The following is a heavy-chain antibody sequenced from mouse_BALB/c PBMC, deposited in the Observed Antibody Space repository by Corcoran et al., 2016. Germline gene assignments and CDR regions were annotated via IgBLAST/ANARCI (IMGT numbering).Heavy chain of an antibody. J-gene: IGHJ4*01. CDR3: ARWGGNFYAMDY. V-gene: IGHV1-9*01. CDR2: ILPGSGST. CDR1: GYTFSSYW. D-gene: IGHD2-1*01. Sequence: QVQLQQSGADLMKPGASVKISCKATGYTFSSYWIEWINQRPGHGLEWIGEILPGSGSTNYNEKFKGKATFTVDTSSNTAYMQLSRLTFEDSAVYYCARWGGNFYAMDYWGQGTSVTVSS.